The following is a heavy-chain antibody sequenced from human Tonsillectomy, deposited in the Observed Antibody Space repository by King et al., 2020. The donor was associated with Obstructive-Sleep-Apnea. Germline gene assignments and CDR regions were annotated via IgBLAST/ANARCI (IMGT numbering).Heavy chain of an antibody. J-gene: IGHJ2*01. CDR1: GGYISSTSYY. V-gene: IGHV4-39*07. D-gene: IGHD4-17*01. CDR3: AVVVAPYGVCDSGYWSVAI. CDR2: IFYSGST. Sequence: QLQESGPGLVKPSETLSLTCAVSGGYISSTSYYWGWIRQPPGKGLEWIGSIFYSGSTYYKPSFKSRVSISVDTSKNQFSLKLSTVTAADPSVYYCAVVVAPYGVCDSGYWSVAIWGRGTL.